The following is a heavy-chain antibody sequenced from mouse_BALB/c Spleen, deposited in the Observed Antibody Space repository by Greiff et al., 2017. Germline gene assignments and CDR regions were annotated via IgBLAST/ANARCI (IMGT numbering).Heavy chain of an antibody. J-gene: IGHJ1*01. Sequence: EVKVEESGGGLVKPGGSLKLSCAASGFTFSSYAMSWVRQTPEKRLEWVASISSGGSTYYPDSVKGRFTISRDNARNILYLQMSSLRSEDTAMYYCARGTAYGNYWYFDVWGAGTTVTVSS. CDR3: ARGTAYGNYWYFDV. D-gene: IGHD2-10*02. V-gene: IGHV5-6-5*01. CDR1: GFTFSSYA. CDR2: ISSGGST.